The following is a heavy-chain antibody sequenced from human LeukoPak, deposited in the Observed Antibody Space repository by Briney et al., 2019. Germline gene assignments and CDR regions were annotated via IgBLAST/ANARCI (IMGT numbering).Heavy chain of an antibody. CDR3: ARVLGIAAAPVDY. CDR2: INPSGGST. V-gene: IGHV1-46*01. J-gene: IGHJ4*02. CDR1: GYTFTSYY. Sequence: ASVKVSCKASGYTFTSYYMHWVRQAPGQGLEWMGIINPSGGSTSYAQKFQGRVTMTTDTSTSTAYMDLRSLRSDDTAVYYCARVLGIAAAPVDYWGQGTLVTVSS. D-gene: IGHD6-13*01.